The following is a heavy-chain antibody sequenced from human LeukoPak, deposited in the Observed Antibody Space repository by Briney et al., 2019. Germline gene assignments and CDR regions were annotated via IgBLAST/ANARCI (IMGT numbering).Heavy chain of an antibody. CDR1: GGSISSSSDF. V-gene: IGHV4-39*07. CDR2: IHYNGST. J-gene: IGHJ4*02. Sequence: SETLSLTCTVSGGSISSSSDFWGWIRQPPGKAPEWIGSIHYNGSTHDNPSLKSGVTMAVDMSQNLFSLRLRAVTAADTAVYYCASTTDSHGGIDYWGQGTLVTVSS. D-gene: IGHD1-1*01. CDR3: ASTTDSHGGIDY.